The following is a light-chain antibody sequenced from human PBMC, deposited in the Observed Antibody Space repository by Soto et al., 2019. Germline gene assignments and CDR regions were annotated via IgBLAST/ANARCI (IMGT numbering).Light chain of an antibody. Sequence: IVITQSPLSLPVTPAEPASISCRSSQSLLHSNGYNYLDWYLQKPGQSPQLLIYLGSNRASGVPSRFSGSGSGTEFTLTISSLQPDDFATYYCQHYNSYSEAFGQGTKVDIK. CDR1: QSLLHSNGYNY. CDR2: LGS. V-gene: IGKV2-28*01. CDR3: QHYNSYSEA. J-gene: IGKJ1*01.